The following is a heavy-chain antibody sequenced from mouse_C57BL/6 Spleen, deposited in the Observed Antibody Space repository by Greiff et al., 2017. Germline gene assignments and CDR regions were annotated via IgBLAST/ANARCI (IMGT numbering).Heavy chain of an antibody. CDR2: IRSGSSTI. CDR3: ASPLYYYGSSPWFAY. Sequence: DVMLVESGGGLVKPGGSLKLSCAASGFTFSDYGMHWVRQAPEKGLEWVAYIRSGSSTIYYADTVKGRFPISRDNAKNTLFLQMTSLRSEDTAMYYCASPLYYYGSSPWFAYWGQGTLVTVSA. V-gene: IGHV5-17*01. J-gene: IGHJ3*01. D-gene: IGHD1-1*01. CDR1: GFTFSDYG.